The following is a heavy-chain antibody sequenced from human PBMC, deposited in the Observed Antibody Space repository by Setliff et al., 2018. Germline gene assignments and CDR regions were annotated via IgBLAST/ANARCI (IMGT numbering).Heavy chain of an antibody. V-gene: IGHV4-39*01. CDR1: GGSVSNSGFF. CDR2: IYDSGCR. Sequence: SETLSLTCTVSGGSVSNSGFFWGWLRQAPGKGLEWIGNIYDSGCRNYNASLKSRLIITLDTSKNQISLKLTSVTAADTAVYYCGRGFSRIEGWGNWFDPWGQGILVTVSS. CDR3: GRGFSRIEGWGNWFDP. D-gene: IGHD2-15*01. J-gene: IGHJ5*02.